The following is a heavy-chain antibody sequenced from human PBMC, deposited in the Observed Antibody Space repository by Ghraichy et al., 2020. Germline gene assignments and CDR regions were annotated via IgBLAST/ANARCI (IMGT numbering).Heavy chain of an antibody. V-gene: IGHV4-59*01. Sequence: SETLSLTCTVSGGSINTYYWSWIRQPPGKGLEWIGYIYYSGSTNYNPSLESRVTISVDTSKNQFSLKLSSVTAADTAVYYCARGGSGTEWLVFRYWGQGTLVTVSS. CDR3: ARGGSGTEWLVFRY. CDR2: IYYSGST. D-gene: IGHD6-19*01. CDR1: GGSINTYY. J-gene: IGHJ4*02.